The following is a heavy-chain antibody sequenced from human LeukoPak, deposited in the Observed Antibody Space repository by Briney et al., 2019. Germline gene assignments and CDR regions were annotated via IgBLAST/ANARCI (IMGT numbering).Heavy chain of an antibody. CDR3: ARDRSGGLLWFGNTEGWFDP. D-gene: IGHD3-10*01. CDR1: GYTFTAYY. CDR2: ISPYTGGR. Sequence: ASVKVSCKASGYTFTAYYIHWVRQAPGQGGEWMGWISPYTGGRNYVQKFQGRLTITQDTPSNTVHMDLNSLRSDDTAVYYCARDRSGGLLWFGNTEGWFDPWGQGTLVTVSS. J-gene: IGHJ5*02. V-gene: IGHV1-2*02.